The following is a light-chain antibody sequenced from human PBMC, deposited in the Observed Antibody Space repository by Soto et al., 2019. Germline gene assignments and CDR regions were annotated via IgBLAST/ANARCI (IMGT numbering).Light chain of an antibody. Sequence: EIEMTQSPATLSLSPGERATLSCRASQSVTNYIAWYQQRPGQAPRLLIYDASNRATGVPARFSGSRSGTDFTLTISDLEPADFGLYYCQQRLNWPPGFGQGTKVDI. CDR2: DAS. V-gene: IGKV3-11*01. J-gene: IGKJ1*01. CDR1: QSVTNY. CDR3: QQRLNWPPG.